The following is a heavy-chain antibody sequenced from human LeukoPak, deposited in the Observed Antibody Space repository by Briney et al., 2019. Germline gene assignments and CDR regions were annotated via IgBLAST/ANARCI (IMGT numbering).Heavy chain of an antibody. CDR2: ISSSGSTI. Sequence: GGSLRLSRAASGFTFSDYYMSWIRQAPGKGLEWVSYISSSGSTIYYADSVKGRFTISRDNSENTLSLQMNSLRPEDTAVYYCARSPERWEILRGWLDFDNWGQGALVTVSS. V-gene: IGHV3-11*04. D-gene: IGHD1-26*01. CDR3: ARSPERWEILRGWLDFDN. J-gene: IGHJ4*02. CDR1: GFTFSDYY.